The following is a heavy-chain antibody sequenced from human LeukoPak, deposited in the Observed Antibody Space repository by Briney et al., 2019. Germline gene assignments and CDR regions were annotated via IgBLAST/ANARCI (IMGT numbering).Heavy chain of an antibody. D-gene: IGHD1-1*01. CDR3: ARDQDLRWGTGTFDY. V-gene: IGHV3-30-3*01. J-gene: IGHJ4*02. CDR1: GFTFSSYA. Sequence: GRSLRLSCAASGFTFSSYAMHWVRQAPGKGLEGVAVISYDGSNKYYADSVKGRFTISRDNSKNTLYLQMNSLRAEDTAVYYCARDQDLRWGTGTFDYWGQGTLVTVSS. CDR2: ISYDGSNK.